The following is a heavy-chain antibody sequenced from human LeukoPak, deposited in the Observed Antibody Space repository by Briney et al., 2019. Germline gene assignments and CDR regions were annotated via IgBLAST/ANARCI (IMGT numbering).Heavy chain of an antibody. V-gene: IGHV4-59*01. Sequence: PSETLSLTCTVSGGSISSYYWSWIRQPPGKGLEWIGYIYYSGSTSYSGNTNYNPSLKSRVTISVDTSKNQFSLKLSSVTAADTAVYYCARAVAGYFDYWGQGTLVTVSS. D-gene: IGHD6-19*01. J-gene: IGHJ4*02. CDR1: GGSISSYY. CDR2: IYYSGST. CDR3: ARAVAGYFDY.